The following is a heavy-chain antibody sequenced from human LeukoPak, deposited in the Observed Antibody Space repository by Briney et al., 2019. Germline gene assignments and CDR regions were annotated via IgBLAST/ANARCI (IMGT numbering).Heavy chain of an antibody. D-gene: IGHD3-22*01. J-gene: IGHJ3*02. V-gene: IGHV4-59*01. CDR3: VRGYYDSSGSSNTFDI. Sequence: SETLSLTCTVSGGSISGSYWSWIRQPPGKGREWIGYIHYSGNTNYTPTLRSRLTMSVDTSKNQFSLKLNSVTAADTAVYYCVRGYYDSSGSSNTFDIWGQGTRVTVSS. CDR1: GGSISGSY. CDR2: IHYSGNT.